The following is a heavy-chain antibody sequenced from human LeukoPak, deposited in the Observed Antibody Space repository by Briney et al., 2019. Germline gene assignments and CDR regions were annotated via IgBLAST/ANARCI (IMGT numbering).Heavy chain of an antibody. CDR2: ISGSGGST. CDR1: GFTFSSYA. J-gene: IGHJ4*02. Sequence: HTGGSLRLSCAASGFTFSSYAMSWVRQAPGKGLEWVSAISGSGGSTYYADSVKGRFTISRDNSKNTLYLQMNSLRAEDTAVYYCAKSSAAGTHFLFFDYWGQGTLVTVSS. V-gene: IGHV3-23*01. CDR3: AKSSAAGTHFLFFDY. D-gene: IGHD6-13*01.